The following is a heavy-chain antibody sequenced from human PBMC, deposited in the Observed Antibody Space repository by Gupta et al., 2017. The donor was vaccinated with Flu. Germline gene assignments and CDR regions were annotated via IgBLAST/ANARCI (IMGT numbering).Heavy chain of an antibody. V-gene: IGHV3-7*01. CDR2: IAEDDRGK. J-gene: IGHJ4*02. D-gene: IGHD3-10*01. CDR1: GFTFRSYW. CDR3: VRNRGWQQFAY. Sequence: EEQLVESGGGLVQPGGSLRLSCAAYGFTFRSYWMDWGRQAPGKGREWVANIAEDDRGKNEADSVKGRFTISRDEAKNSLDLQVQSVRAEDTAVYYGVRNRGWQQFAYGGQGAMVTVSS.